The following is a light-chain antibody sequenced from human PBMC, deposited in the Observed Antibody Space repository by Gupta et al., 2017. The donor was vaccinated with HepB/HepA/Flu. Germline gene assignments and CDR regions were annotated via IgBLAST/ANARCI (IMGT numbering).Light chain of an antibody. Sequence: SYVLTQPHSVSVAPGKTARITCGGNNIGSKSVHWYQQKPGQAPVLVIYYDSDRPSGIPERVSGSNSGNTATITISRVEAGEEADYYCQVWDISSDNPVVFGGGTKLTVL. CDR3: QVWDISSDNPVV. J-gene: IGLJ2*01. CDR2: YDS. CDR1: NIGSKS. V-gene: IGLV3-21*04.